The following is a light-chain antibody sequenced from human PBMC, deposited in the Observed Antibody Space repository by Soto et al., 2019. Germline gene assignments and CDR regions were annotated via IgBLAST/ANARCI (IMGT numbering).Light chain of an antibody. J-gene: IGKJ5*01. CDR1: QRVDSNY. V-gene: IGKV3-20*01. CDR3: QQYGTPRSVT. Sequence: EIVLTQAPCTLSFAPGEEATLSCRARQRVDSNYLAWYQQKPGQTPRLIIYGASGRADGIPHRFSGSGFGTDFTLTISKVEPEEFAVYYCQQYGTPRSVTFGQGTRRDI. CDR2: GAS.